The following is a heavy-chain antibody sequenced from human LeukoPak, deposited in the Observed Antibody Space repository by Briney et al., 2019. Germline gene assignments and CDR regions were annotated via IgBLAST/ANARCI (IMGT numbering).Heavy chain of an antibody. J-gene: IGHJ5*02. V-gene: IGHV3-23*01. CDR2: ISGSGGST. CDR3: AKDKWASSGELLANWFDP. D-gene: IGHD3-10*01. Sequence: GGSLRLSCAASGFTLSSYAMSWVRQAPGKGLEWVSAISGSGGSTYYADSVKGRFTISRDNSKNTLYLQMNSLRAEDTAVYYCAKDKWASSGELLANWFDPWGQGTLVTVSS. CDR1: GFTLSSYA.